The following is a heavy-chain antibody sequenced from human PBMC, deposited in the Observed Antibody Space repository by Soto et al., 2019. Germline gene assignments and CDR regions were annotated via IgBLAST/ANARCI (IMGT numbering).Heavy chain of an antibody. CDR1: GFSSSNYE. Sequence: GGSLRLSCTASGFSSSNYEMNWIRQAPGKGLEWVAHISTTGTSPYYADSVRGRFTVSRDTANNSIYLQMNSLRAEDTALYYCARDGHRGPSDAFDVWGQGTMVTVSS. V-gene: IGHV3-48*03. D-gene: IGHD3-10*01. J-gene: IGHJ3*01. CDR3: ARDGHRGPSDAFDV. CDR2: ISTTGTSP.